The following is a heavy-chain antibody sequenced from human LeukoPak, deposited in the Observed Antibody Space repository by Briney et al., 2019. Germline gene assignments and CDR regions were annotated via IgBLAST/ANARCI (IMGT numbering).Heavy chain of an antibody. D-gene: IGHD3-22*01. CDR2: ISSSSSYI. CDR3: ARANYYYDSSGYYRPSGDYFDY. J-gene: IGHJ4*02. V-gene: IGHV3-21*01. Sequence: GGSLRLSCAASGFTFSTFSSYSMNWVRQAPGKGLEWVSSISSSSSYIYYADSVKGRFTISRDNAKNSLYLQMNSPRAEDTAVYYCARANYYYDSSGYYRPSGDYFDYWGQGTLVTVSS. CDR1: GFTFSTFSSYS.